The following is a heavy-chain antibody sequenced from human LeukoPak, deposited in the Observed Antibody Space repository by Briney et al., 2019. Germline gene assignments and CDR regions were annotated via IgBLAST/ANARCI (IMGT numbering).Heavy chain of an antibody. V-gene: IGHV1-46*01. CDR2: INPSGGST. Sequence: GASVKVSCKASGYTFTSYYMRWVRQAPGQGLEWMGIINPSGGSTSYAQKFQGRVTMTRDMSTSTVYMELSSLRSEDTAVYYCARTLRERVSIAAAGDAFDIWGQGTMVTVSS. J-gene: IGHJ3*02. CDR3: ARTLRERVSIAAAGDAFDI. D-gene: IGHD6-13*01. CDR1: GYTFTSYY.